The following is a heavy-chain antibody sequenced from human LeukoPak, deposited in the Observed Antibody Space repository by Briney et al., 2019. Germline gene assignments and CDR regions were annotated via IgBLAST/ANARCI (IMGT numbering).Heavy chain of an antibody. D-gene: IGHD6-19*01. CDR1: GFTFSNAW. Sequence: GGSLRLSCAASGFTFSNAWMSWVRQAPGKGLEWVSAISGSGGSTYYADSVKGRFTISRDNSKNTLYLQMNSLRAEDTAVYYCAKDRRVAGPTSHDYWGQGTLVTVSS. CDR3: AKDRRVAGPTSHDY. J-gene: IGHJ4*02. CDR2: ISGSGGST. V-gene: IGHV3-23*01.